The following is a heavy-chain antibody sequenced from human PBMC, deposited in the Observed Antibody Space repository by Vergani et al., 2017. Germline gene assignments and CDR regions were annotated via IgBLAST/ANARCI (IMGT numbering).Heavy chain of an antibody. CDR2: ISYDGSNK. CDR1: GFTFSSYA. V-gene: IGHV3-30*01. D-gene: IGHD6-13*01. CDR3: ARDGSTLARRSIAAAGFDY. J-gene: IGHJ4*02. Sequence: QVQLVESGGGVVQPGRSLRLSCAASGFTFSSYAMHWVRQAPGKGLEWVAVISYDGSNKYYADSVKGRFTISRDNSKNTLYLQMNSLRAEDTAVYYCARDGSTLARRSIAAAGFDYWGQGTLVTVSS.